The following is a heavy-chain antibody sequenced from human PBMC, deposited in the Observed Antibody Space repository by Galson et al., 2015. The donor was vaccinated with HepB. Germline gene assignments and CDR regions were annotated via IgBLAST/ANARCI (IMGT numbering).Heavy chain of an antibody. Sequence: SLRLSCAASGFTFSSYSMNWVRQAPGKGLEWVSSISSSSSYIYYADPVKGRFTISRDNAKNSLYLQMNSLRAEDTAVYYCARVTTVTISFDYWGQGTLVTVSS. CDR2: ISSSSSYI. CDR3: ARVTTVTISFDY. D-gene: IGHD1-1*01. V-gene: IGHV3-21*01. J-gene: IGHJ4*02. CDR1: GFTFSSYS.